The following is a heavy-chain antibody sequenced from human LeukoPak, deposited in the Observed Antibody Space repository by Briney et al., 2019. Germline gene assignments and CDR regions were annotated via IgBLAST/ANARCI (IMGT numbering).Heavy chain of an antibody. CDR3: ARGDVPILRYFDWSKGDYFDY. J-gene: IGHJ4*02. Sequence: GASVKVSCKASGYTFTSYDINWVRQATGQGLEWMGWMNPNSGNTGYAQKFQGRVTMTRNTSISTAYMELSSLRSEDTAVYYCARGDVPILRYFDWSKGDYFDYWGQGTLVTVSS. V-gene: IGHV1-8*01. CDR2: MNPNSGNT. D-gene: IGHD3-9*01. CDR1: GYTFTSYD.